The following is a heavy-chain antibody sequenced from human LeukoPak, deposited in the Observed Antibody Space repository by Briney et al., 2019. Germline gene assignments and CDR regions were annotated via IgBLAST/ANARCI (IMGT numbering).Heavy chain of an antibody. CDR2: ISYDGSNK. V-gene: IGHV3-30-3*01. CDR1: GFTFSSYA. CDR3: ARDGLSIAVAGFDY. D-gene: IGHD6-19*01. Sequence: GGSLRLSCAASGFTFSSYAMHWVRQAPGKGLEWVAVISYDGSNKYYADSVKGRYTISRDNSKNTLYLQMNSLRAEDTAVYCCARDGLSIAVAGFDYWGQGTLVTVSS. J-gene: IGHJ4*02.